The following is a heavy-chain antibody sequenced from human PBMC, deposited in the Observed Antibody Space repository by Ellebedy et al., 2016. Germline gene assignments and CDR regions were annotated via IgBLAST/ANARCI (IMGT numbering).Heavy chain of an antibody. V-gene: IGHV4-59*08. Sequence: SETLSLXCTISGGSITAYWSWIRQPPGKGLEWIGQIYYSGSTSYNSSLKTRVTISIDTSKNQFSLKVTSVTAADTAVYYCARHGGFWFDPWGQGTLVTVSS. CDR2: IYYSGST. J-gene: IGHJ5*02. D-gene: IGHD3-3*01. CDR3: ARHGGFWFDP. CDR1: GGSITAY.